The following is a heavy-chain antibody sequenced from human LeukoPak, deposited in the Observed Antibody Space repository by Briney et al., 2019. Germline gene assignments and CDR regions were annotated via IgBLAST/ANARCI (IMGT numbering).Heavy chain of an antibody. CDR1: GYTFTSYY. J-gene: IGHJ6*02. V-gene: IGHV1-46*01. CDR3: ARIYCSNTECDPNYGMDV. D-gene: IGHD2-2*01. Sequence: ASVKVSCKASGYTFTSYYMHWVRQAPGQGLEWMGIINPSGGSTSYAQKFQGRVTLTADITTSTAYMELSSLRSEDTAMYYCARIYCSNTECDPNYGMDVWGQGTTVIVS. CDR2: INPSGGST.